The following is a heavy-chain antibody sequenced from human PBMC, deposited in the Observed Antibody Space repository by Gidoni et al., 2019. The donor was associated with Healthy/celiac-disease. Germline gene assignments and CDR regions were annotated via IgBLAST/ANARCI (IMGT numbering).Heavy chain of an antibody. J-gene: IGHJ6*02. Sequence: QVQLVQSGAEVKKHGASVKVSCKAAGYTFTGYYMHWVRQAPGQGLEWMGWINPHSGGTNYAQKFQGWVTMTRDTSISTAYMELSRLRSDDTAVYYCAREQRSNYYYYGMDVWGQGTTVTVSS. CDR1: GYTFTGYY. D-gene: IGHD5-18*01. CDR3: AREQRSNYYYYGMDV. CDR2: INPHSGGT. V-gene: IGHV1-2*04.